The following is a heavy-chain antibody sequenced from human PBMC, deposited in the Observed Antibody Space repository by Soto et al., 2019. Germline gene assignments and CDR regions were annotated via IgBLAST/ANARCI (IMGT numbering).Heavy chain of an antibody. V-gene: IGHV1-69*12. D-gene: IGHD3-16*02. Sequence: QVQLVQSGAEVKKPGSSVKVSCKASGGTFSSYAISWVRQAPGQGLEWMGGIIPIFGTANYAQKFQGRVTITADESTSTAYMELSRLRSEDTAVYYCAGHLYYDYVWGSYRLENFDYWGQGTLVTVSS. CDR3: AGHLYYDYVWGSYRLENFDY. J-gene: IGHJ4*02. CDR1: GGTFSSYA. CDR2: IIPIFGTA.